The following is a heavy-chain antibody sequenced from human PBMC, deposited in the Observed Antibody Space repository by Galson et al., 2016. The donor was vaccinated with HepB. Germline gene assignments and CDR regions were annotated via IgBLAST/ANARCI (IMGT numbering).Heavy chain of an antibody. V-gene: IGHV4-4*02. CDR2: VYHRGST. D-gene: IGHD6-13*01. CDR3: ARGAASSWYHYWYFDL. J-gene: IGHJ2*01. Sequence: SETLSLTCAVSGGSISNSNWWSWVRQPPGKGLEWIGEVYHRGSTNYNPSLKSRVTISVDKSKNQFSLKLSSVTAADTAVYYCARGAASSWYHYWYFDLWGRGTLVTVSS. CDR1: GGSISNSNW.